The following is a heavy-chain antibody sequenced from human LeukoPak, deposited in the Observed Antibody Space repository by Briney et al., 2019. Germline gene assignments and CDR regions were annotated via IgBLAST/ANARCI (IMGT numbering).Heavy chain of an antibody. CDR2: IIPIFGTA. CDR1: GGTFSSYA. Sequence: ASVKVSCKASGGTFSSYAISWVRQAPGQGLEWMGGIIPIFGTANYAQKFQGRVTITTDESTSTAYMELSSLRSEDTAVCYCAREIDSSGFPYYCYAMDVWGQGTTVTISS. CDR3: AREIDSSGFPYYCYAMDV. J-gene: IGHJ6*02. D-gene: IGHD3-22*01. V-gene: IGHV1-69*05.